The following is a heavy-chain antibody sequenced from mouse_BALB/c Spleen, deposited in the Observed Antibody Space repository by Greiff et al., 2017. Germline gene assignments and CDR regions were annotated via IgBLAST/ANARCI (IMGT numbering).Heavy chain of an antibody. Sequence: EVQLVESGGDLVKPGGSLKLSCAASGFTFSSSCMHWVRQTPDKGLEWVATISSGGSYTYYTDTVKGRFTITRDNAKNTLYLQISSLKSEDTAMYDCARYPHNPAWLDDWGQGTLVTVSA. V-gene: IGHV5-6*01. D-gene: IGHD6-1*01. CDR2: ISSGGSYT. CDR3: ARYPHNPAWLDD. J-gene: IGHJ3*01. CDR1: GFTFSSSC.